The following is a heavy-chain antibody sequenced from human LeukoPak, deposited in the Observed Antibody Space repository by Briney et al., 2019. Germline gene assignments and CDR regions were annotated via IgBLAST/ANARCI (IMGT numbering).Heavy chain of an antibody. CDR3: ARSTYYDSSGYLDY. Sequence: SETLSLTFTVSGGSISSYFWTWIRQPPGKGLEWIAYIYYSRSTNYNPSLKSRVTISVDTSKNQFSLKLSSVTAADTAVYYCARSTYYDSSGYLDYWGQGTLVTVSS. V-gene: IGHV4-59*13. CDR1: GGSISSYF. J-gene: IGHJ4*02. D-gene: IGHD3-22*01. CDR2: IYYSRST.